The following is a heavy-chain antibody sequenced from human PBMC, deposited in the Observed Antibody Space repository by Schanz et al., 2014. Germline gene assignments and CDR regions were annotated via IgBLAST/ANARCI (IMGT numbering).Heavy chain of an antibody. CDR3: VRDSFFAFDY. CDR2: VSRSTPDI. D-gene: IGHD3-3*01. J-gene: IGHJ4*02. Sequence: EAHLVESGGGLVKPGGSLTLSCAASRFTVTNAWMSWVRQAPGKGLEWVSYVSRSTPDIYYADSVKGRFTMSRDNAKNSVFLQMNSLRAEDTAVYYCVRDSFFAFDYWGQGTLVNASS. V-gene: IGHV3-48*01. CDR1: RFTVTNAW.